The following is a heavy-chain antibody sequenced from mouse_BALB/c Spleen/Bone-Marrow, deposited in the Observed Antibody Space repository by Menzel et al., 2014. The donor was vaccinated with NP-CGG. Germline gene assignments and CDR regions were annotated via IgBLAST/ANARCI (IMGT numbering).Heavy chain of an antibody. D-gene: IGHD1-1*01. J-gene: IGHJ2*01. CDR3: ARGLSYYYGTSYYFDY. CDR1: GYKFTDYA. V-gene: IGHV1S137*01. CDR2: ISSSYGDA. Sequence: QVQLKESGAEPVRPGVSVKISCKGAGYKFTDYAMHWVKQSHAKSLEWIGIISSSYGDATYNQKFKGKATITVDKSSNTAYMELARLTSEDTAIYYGARGLSYYYGTSYYFDYWGQGTTLTVSS.